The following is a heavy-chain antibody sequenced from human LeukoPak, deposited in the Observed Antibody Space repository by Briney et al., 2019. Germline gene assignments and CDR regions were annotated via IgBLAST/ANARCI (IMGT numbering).Heavy chain of an antibody. D-gene: IGHD2-21*01. CDR1: LDSISGTTYY. Sequence: SETLSLTCIVSLDSISGTTYYWGWIRQPPGKGLELIGSIYYSVSTYYNPSLRSRDTISVDTSNNQFYMRLSTVTAADTAVYYCARDGEYRNWFDPWGQGPLVTVSS. CDR2: IYYSVST. V-gene: IGHV4-39*07. J-gene: IGHJ5*02. CDR3: ARDGEYRNWFDP.